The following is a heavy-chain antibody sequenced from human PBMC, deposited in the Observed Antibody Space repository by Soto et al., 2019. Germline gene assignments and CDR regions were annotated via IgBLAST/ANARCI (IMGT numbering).Heavy chain of an antibody. CDR3: ARGYYDSSGYSGDFDY. CDR2: INHSGST. V-gene: IGHV4-34*01. D-gene: IGHD3-22*01. Sequence: SETLSLTCAVYGGSFSGYYWSWIRQPPGKGLEWMGEINHSGSTNYNPSLKSRVTISVDTSKNQFSLKLSSVTAADTAVYYCARGYYDSSGYSGDFDYWGQGTLVTVSS. J-gene: IGHJ4*02. CDR1: GGSFSGYY.